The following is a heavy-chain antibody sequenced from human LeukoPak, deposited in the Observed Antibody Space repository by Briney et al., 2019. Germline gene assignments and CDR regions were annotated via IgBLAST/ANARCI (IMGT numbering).Heavy chain of an antibody. CDR1: GGSISSSNW. CDR2: IYHSGST. J-gene: IGHJ4*02. CDR3: ARIDPFRGYCSSTSCYGEEDY. V-gene: IGHV4-4*02. D-gene: IGHD2-2*01. Sequence: SETLSLTCAVSGGSISSSNWWSWVRQPPGKGLEWIGEIYHSGSTNYNPSLKSRVTISVDKSKNQFSLKLSSVTAADTAVYYCARIDPFRGYCSSTSCYGEEDYWGRGTLVTVSS.